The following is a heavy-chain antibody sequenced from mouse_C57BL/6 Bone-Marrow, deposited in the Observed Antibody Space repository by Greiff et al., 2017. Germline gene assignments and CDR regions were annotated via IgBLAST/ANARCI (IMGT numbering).Heavy chain of an antibody. Sequence: QVQLQQSGPELVKPGASVKISCKASGYAFSSSWMNWVKQRPGKGLEWIGRIYPGDRDTNYNGKFKGKATLTADKSSSTAYMQLSSLTSEDSAVYFCARRDSSGPWFAYWGLVTLVTVSA. V-gene: IGHV1-82*01. CDR1: GYAFSSSW. J-gene: IGHJ3*01. CDR3: ARRDSSGPWFAY. D-gene: IGHD3-2*02. CDR2: IYPGDRDT.